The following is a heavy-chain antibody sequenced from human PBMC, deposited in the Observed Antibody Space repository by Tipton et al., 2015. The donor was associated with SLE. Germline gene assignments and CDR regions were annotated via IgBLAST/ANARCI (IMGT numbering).Heavy chain of an antibody. D-gene: IGHD2-15*01. J-gene: IGHJ5*02. CDR1: GFTFSSYW. V-gene: IGHV3-7*01. CDR3: AKDGGGSWDWFDP. Sequence: SLRLSCAASGFTFSSYWMSWVRQAPGKGLEWVANIKQDGSEKYYADSVKGRFTISRDNSKNTLYLQMNSLRAEDTAVYYCAKDGGGSWDWFDPWGQGTLVTVSS. CDR2: IKQDGSEK.